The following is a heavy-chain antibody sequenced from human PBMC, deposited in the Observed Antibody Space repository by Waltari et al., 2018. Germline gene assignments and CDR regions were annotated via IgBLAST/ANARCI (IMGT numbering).Heavy chain of an antibody. Sequence: EVQLLESGGGLVQPGGSLRLSCAASGFTFSSYAMSWVRQSPGKGLEWGSAISGSGGSTYYADSVKGRFTISRDNSKNTLYLQMNSLRAEDTAVYYCARGGTVTDFDYWGHGTLVIVSS. CDR1: GFTFSSYA. D-gene: IGHD4-17*01. V-gene: IGHV3-23*01. CDR2: ISGSGGST. J-gene: IGHJ4*01. CDR3: ARGGTVTDFDY.